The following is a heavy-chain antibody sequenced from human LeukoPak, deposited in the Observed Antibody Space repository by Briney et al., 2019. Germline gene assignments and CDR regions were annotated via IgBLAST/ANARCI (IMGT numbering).Heavy chain of an antibody. Sequence: PSETLSLTCTVSGGSISSYYWSWIRQPPGKGLEWIGYIYYSGSTNYNPSLKSRVTMSVDTSKNQFSLKLSSVTAADTAVYYCARGYCSSTSCYKGAFDIWGQGTMVTVSS. CDR3: ARGYCSSTSCYKGAFDI. CDR1: GGSISSYY. D-gene: IGHD2-2*02. J-gene: IGHJ3*02. CDR2: IYYSGST. V-gene: IGHV4-59*12.